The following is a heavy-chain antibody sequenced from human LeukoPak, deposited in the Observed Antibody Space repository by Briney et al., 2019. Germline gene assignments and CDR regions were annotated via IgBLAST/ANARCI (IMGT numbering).Heavy chain of an antibody. CDR2: ISHSSKII. J-gene: IGHJ4*02. Sequence: GGSLRLSCAASGFTFTNYFMTWVRQAPGKGLEWVSYISHSSKIIQYADSLRGRFTISRDNGRNSLYLQMNTLRAEDTAVYYCARDRSGYSGYDLFDYWGQGSLVTVSS. V-gene: IGHV3-48*01. CDR1: GFTFTNYF. CDR3: ARDRSGYSGYDLFDY. D-gene: IGHD5-12*01.